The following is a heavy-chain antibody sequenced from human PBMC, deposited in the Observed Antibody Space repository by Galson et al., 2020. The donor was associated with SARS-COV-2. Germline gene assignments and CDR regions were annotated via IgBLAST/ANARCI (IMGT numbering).Heavy chain of an antibody. CDR3: ATSFAAAGTYPPDY. V-gene: IGHV1-24*01. D-gene: IGHD6-13*01. CDR2: FDPEDGET. J-gene: IGHJ4*02. Sequence: ASVKVSCKVSGYTLTELSMHWVRQAPGKGLEWMGGFDPEDGETIYAQKFQGRVTMTEDTSTDTAYMELSSLRSEDTAVYYCATSFAAAGTYPPDYWGQGTLVTVSS. CDR1: GYTLTELS.